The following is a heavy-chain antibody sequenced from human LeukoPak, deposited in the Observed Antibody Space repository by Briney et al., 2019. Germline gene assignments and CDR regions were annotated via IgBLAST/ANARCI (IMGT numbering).Heavy chain of an antibody. D-gene: IGHD6-13*01. Sequence: GGPLTLSCAPSGFPLCTSAMRWLRPAPGRAPEWVSTFGRSGSDTYYSDSVKGRFTIFRDNSKNTLYLQMNSLRDEDTAVYYCAKGSLGSWYYFDYRGQGTLVTVSS. CDR3: AKGSLGSWYYFDY. J-gene: IGHJ4*02. CDR1: GFPLCTSA. V-gene: IGHV3-23*01. CDR2: FGRSGSDT.